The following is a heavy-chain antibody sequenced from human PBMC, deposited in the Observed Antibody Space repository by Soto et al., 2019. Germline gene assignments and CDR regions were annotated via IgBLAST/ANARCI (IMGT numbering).Heavy chain of an antibody. CDR2: IYHSGST. CDR1: GGSISSGGYS. D-gene: IGHD3-22*01. CDR3: ARIAYYYDSSGSFPTLKEYYFDY. V-gene: IGHV4-30-2*01. J-gene: IGHJ4*02. Sequence: PSETLSLTCAVSGGSISSGGYSWNWIRQPPGKGLEWIGYIYHSGSTYYNPSLKSRVTISVDRSKNQFSLKLNSVTAADTAVYYCARIAYYYDSSGSFPTLKEYYFDYWGQGTLVTVSS.